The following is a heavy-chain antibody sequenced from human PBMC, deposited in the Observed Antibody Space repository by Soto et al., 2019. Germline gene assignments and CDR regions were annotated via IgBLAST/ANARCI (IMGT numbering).Heavy chain of an antibody. CDR3: ARLMEELGATGPRANWFDP. CDR1: GYSFTSYW. CDR2: IYPGDSDT. Sequence: PGESLKIPCKGSGYSFTSYWIGWVRQMPGKGLEWMGIIYPGDSDTRYSPSFQGQVTISADKSISTAYLQWSSLKASDTAMYYCARLMEELGATGPRANWFDPWGQGTLVTVSS. J-gene: IGHJ5*02. V-gene: IGHV5-51*01. D-gene: IGHD1-26*01.